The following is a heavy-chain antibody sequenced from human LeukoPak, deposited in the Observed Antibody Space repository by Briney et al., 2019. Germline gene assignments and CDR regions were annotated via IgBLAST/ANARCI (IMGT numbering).Heavy chain of an antibody. CDR1: GLTFSSYA. J-gene: IGHJ2*01. Sequence: GGSLRLSCAASGLTFSSYAMHWVRQAPGKGLEWVAVISYDGSNKYYADSVKGRFTISRDNSKNTLYLQMNSLRAEDTAVYYCARGIGGWYNWYFDLWGRGTLVTVSS. V-gene: IGHV3-30-3*01. CDR2: ISYDGSNK. CDR3: ARGIGGWYNWYFDL. D-gene: IGHD6-19*01.